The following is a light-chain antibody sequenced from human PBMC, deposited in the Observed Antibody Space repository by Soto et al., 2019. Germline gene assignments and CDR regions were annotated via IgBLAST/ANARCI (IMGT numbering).Light chain of an antibody. CDR3: QQYGSSPWT. Sequence: EIVLTQSPGTLSLSPGERATLSCRASQSVSSSYSAWYQQKHGQAPRLLIYGASRRANGIPDRFSGSGSGTDFTLTISRLEPEDFAVYYCQQYGSSPWTFGQRTKVDIK. V-gene: IGKV3-20*01. J-gene: IGKJ1*01. CDR1: QSVSSSY. CDR2: GAS.